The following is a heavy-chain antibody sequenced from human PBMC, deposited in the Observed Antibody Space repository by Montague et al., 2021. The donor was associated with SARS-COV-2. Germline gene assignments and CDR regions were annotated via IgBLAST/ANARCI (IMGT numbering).Heavy chain of an antibody. CDR3: ARGRRILLWFGELLSGGDYYGMDV. J-gene: IGHJ6*02. CDR1: GGSISSSSYY. V-gene: IGHV4-39*07. CDR2: INHSGST. D-gene: IGHD3-10*01. Sequence: SETLSLTCTVSGGSISSSSYYWGWIRQPPGKGLEWIGEINHSGSTNYNPSLKSRVTISVDTSKNQFSLKLSSVTAADTAVYYCARGRRILLWFGELLSGGDYYGMDVWSQGTTVTVSS.